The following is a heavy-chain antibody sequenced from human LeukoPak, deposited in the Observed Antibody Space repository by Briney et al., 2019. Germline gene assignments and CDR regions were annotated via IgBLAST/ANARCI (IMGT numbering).Heavy chain of an antibody. CDR3: ARDLLSVDNYDALDI. V-gene: IGHV1-69*13. CDR2: IVPMFGTD. CDR1: GATFGSHS. Sequence: SVEVSCKASGATFGSHSISWVRQAPGQGLEWMGGIVPMFGTDVYAQRFQGRVTVTADESTTTAYMELISLTSEDTAMYYCARDLLSVDNYDALDIWGQGTMVTVSS. D-gene: IGHD5-12*01. J-gene: IGHJ3*02.